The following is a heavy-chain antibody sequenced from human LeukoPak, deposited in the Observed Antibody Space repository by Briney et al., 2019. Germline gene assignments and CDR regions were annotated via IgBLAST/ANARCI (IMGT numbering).Heavy chain of an antibody. J-gene: IGHJ5*02. D-gene: IGHD3-10*01. CDR1: GYTFTSYG. Sequence: ASVKVSCKASGYTFTSYGISWVRQAPGQGLEWMGWISAYNGNTNYAQKFQGRVTMTRDTSISTAYMELSRLTSDDTAVYYCARVGIIMARGVTPVNWFDPWGQGTLVTVSS. CDR2: ISAYNGNT. V-gene: IGHV1-18*01. CDR3: ARVGIIMARGVTPVNWFDP.